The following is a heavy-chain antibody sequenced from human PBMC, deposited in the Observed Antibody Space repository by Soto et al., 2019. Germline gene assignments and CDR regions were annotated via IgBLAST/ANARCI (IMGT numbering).Heavy chain of an antibody. CDR3: ARDRYYHDQGRTFDY. Sequence: GASVKVSCKASGYTFTSYGISWVRQAPGQGLEWMGWIIPFYGTTNYAQKFQGRVTITADESTSTAYMELSSLRSEDTAVYYCARDRYYHDQGRTFDYWGQGTLVTVSS. D-gene: IGHD3-22*01. CDR1: GYTFTSYG. CDR2: IIPFYGTT. V-gene: IGHV1-69*13. J-gene: IGHJ4*02.